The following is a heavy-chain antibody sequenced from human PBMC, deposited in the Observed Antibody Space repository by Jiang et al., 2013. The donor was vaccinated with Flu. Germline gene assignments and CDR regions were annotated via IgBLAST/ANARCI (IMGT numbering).Heavy chain of an antibody. Sequence: QLLESGGGVVQPGGSLRLSCAASGFTFSNYGMHWVRQAPGKGLEWVAFIRYDGSNKYYADSVKGRFTISRDNSKNTLYLQMNSLRAEDTAVFYCAKDRFSGSYQNFDYWGQGTLVTVSS. D-gene: IGHD1-26*01. CDR2: IRYDGSNK. J-gene: IGHJ4*02. V-gene: IGHV3-30*02. CDR3: AKDRFSGSYQNFDY. CDR1: GFTFSNYG.